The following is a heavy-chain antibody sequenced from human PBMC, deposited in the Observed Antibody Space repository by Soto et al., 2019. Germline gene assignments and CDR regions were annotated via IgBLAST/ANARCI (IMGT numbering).Heavy chain of an antibody. J-gene: IGHJ6*02. V-gene: IGHV3-30*18. D-gene: IGHD2-15*01. Sequence: PGGSLRLSCAASGFTFSSYGMHWVRQAPGKGLEWVAVISYDGSNKYYADSVKGRFTISRDNSKNTLYLQMNSLRAEDTAVYYCAKRGGSDSLGVGYYYYYGMDVWGQGTTVTVSS. CDR2: ISYDGSNK. CDR3: AKRGGSDSLGVGYYYYYGMDV. CDR1: GFTFSSYG.